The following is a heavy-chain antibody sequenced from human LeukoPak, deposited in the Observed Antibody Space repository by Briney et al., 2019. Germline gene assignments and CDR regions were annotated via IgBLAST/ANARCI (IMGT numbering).Heavy chain of an antibody. Sequence: GASVKVSCKASGYTFTSYGIGWVRQAPGQGLEWMGWISAYNGNTNYAQKLQGRVTMTTDTSTSTAYMELRSLRSDDTAVYYCARDIPDFWSGYLNYYYYGMDVWGQGTTVTVSS. CDR3: ARDIPDFWSGYLNYYYYGMDV. CDR2: ISAYNGNT. D-gene: IGHD3-3*01. V-gene: IGHV1-18*01. J-gene: IGHJ6*02. CDR1: GYTFTSYG.